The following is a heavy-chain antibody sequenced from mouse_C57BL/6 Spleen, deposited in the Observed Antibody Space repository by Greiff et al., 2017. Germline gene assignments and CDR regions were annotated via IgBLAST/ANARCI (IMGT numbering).Heavy chain of an antibody. J-gene: IGHJ3*01. CDR3: ARCTTVVATFAY. D-gene: IGHD1-1*01. CDR2: IHPNSGST. CDR1: GYTFTSYW. V-gene: IGHV1-64*01. Sequence: QVQLQQPGAELVKPGASVKLSCKASGYTFTSYWMHWVKQRPGQGLEWIGMIHPNSGSTNYNEKFKSKATLTVDKSSSTAYMQLSSLTSEDSAVYYCARCTTVVATFAYWGQGTLVTVSA.